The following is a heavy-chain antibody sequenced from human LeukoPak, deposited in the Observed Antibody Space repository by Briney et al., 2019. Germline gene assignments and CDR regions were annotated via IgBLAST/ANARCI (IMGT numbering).Heavy chain of an antibody. CDR3: ARIYH. Sequence: GGSLRLSCAASGFXVSNNYISWVRQAPGKGLEWVSVIYSDGSTYYADSVKGRFTISRDNSKSTVFLQMNSLRAEDTAVYYCARIYHWGQGTLVTVSS. V-gene: IGHV3-53*01. CDR1: GFXVSNNY. D-gene: IGHD5-12*01. CDR2: IYSDGST. J-gene: IGHJ4*02.